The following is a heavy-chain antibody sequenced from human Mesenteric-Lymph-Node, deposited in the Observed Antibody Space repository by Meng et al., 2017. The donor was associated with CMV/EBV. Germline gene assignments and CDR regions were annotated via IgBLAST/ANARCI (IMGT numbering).Heavy chain of an antibody. CDR2: INHIGST. J-gene: IGHJ6*02. CDR3: ARGHSGWKYYYYGMDV. D-gene: IGHD6-19*01. CDR1: GGSFSGYY. Sequence: SQTLSPTCAVYGGSFSGYYWSWIRQPPGKGLEWIGEINHIGSTNYNPSLKSRVTISVDTSKNQFSLKLSSVTAADTAVYYCARGHSGWKYYYYGMDVWGQGTTVTVSS. V-gene: IGHV4-34*01.